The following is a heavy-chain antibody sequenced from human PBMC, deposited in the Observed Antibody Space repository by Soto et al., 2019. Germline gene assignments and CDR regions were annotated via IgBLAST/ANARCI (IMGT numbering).Heavy chain of an antibody. Sequence: SVKVSCKASGFTFTSSAFQWVRQARGQRLEWIGWIAVGSGYTNYAQRFQDRVTLARDMSTATTYMELSRLTSEDTAIYYCAADATAWQQMVPSDYWGQGTLVTVSS. D-gene: IGHD2-8*01. J-gene: IGHJ4*02. CDR3: AADATAWQQMVPSDY. V-gene: IGHV1-58*01. CDR1: GFTFTSSA. CDR2: IAVGSGYT.